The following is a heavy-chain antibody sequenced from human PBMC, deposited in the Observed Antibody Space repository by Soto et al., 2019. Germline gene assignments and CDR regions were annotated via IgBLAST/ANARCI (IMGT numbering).Heavy chain of an antibody. J-gene: IGHJ4*02. CDR2: ISSSSSYI. CDR1: GFTFSSYS. V-gene: IGHV3-21*01. CDR3: ARDLRYDFWSGYFDY. Sequence: EVQQVESGGGLVKPGGSLRLSCAASGFTFSSYSMNWVRQAPGKGLEWVSSISSSSSYIYYADSVKGRFTISRDNAKNSLYLQMNSLRAEDTAVYYCARDLRYDFWSGYFDYWGQGTLVTVSS. D-gene: IGHD3-3*01.